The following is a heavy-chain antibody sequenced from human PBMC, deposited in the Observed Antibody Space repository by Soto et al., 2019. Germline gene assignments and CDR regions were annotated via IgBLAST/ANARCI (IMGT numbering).Heavy chain of an antibody. Sequence: SETLSLTCTVSGGSISSGGYYWSWIRQHPGKGLEWIGYIYYSGSTYYNPSLKSRVTISVDTSKNQFSLKLSSVTAADTAVYYFASPQAGPRDWIWFDYWGQGTLVTVSS. CDR2: IYYSGST. J-gene: IGHJ4*02. CDR3: ASPQAGPRDWIWFDY. V-gene: IGHV4-31*03. CDR1: GGSISSGGYY. D-gene: IGHD1-1*01.